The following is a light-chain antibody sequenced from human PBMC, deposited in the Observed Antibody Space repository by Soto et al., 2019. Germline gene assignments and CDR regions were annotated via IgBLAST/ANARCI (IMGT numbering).Light chain of an antibody. V-gene: IGKV3-15*01. CDR2: GAS. CDR1: QSVGSK. CDR3: QQYNNWPPWT. J-gene: IGKJ1*01. Sequence: EIVMTQSPATLSVSPGERATLSCRASQSVGSKLAWYQRKPGQAPRLLMYGASTRATGIPARFSGSGSGTEFTLTISSLQSEDLAVYCCQQYNNWPPWTFGQGTKVEIK.